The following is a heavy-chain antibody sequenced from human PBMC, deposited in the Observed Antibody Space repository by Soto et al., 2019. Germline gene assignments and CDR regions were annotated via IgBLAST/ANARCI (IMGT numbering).Heavy chain of an antibody. D-gene: IGHD2-8*01. V-gene: IGHV1-69*01. CDR3: AKKNPHGDSNKAWLDP. Sequence: QVQLLQSGAELREPGSSVRASCTPSGGTFVSSAFAWVRQAPGGKIEWMGGIIPILGSTKYAEKFLGRLTIRADDSSRTAYLELSSLTFDDTAVYFCAKKNPHGDSNKAWLDPWGPGTLVTVST. J-gene: IGHJ5*02. CDR1: GGTFVSSA. CDR2: IIPILGST.